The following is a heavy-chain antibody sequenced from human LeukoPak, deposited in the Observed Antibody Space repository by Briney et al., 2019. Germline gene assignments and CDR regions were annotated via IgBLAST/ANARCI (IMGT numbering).Heavy chain of an antibody. J-gene: IGHJ4*02. Sequence: SGTLSLTCTVSGGSISSSSYFWGWIRQPPGKGLEWFGSIFYSGSTYYNPSLNSRVTISIDTSKNQFSLRLSSVTAADTAVYYCARQMNTVTADYWGQGTLVTVSS. CDR2: IFYSGST. CDR1: GGSISSSSYF. V-gene: IGHV4-39*01. D-gene: IGHD4-17*01. CDR3: ARQMNTVTADY.